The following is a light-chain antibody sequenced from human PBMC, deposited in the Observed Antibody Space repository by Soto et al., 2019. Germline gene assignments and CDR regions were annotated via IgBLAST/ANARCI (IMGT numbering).Light chain of an antibody. Sequence: EIVMTQSPATLSLSPGERATLSCRASQSVCSNLAWYQQKPGQASTLLIYGASTRATGIPARFSGSGSGTEFTLTISSLQSEDFAVYYCQQYNNWPPYTFGQGTKLEIK. V-gene: IGKV3-15*01. CDR2: GAS. CDR1: QSVCSN. J-gene: IGKJ2*01. CDR3: QQYNNWPPYT.